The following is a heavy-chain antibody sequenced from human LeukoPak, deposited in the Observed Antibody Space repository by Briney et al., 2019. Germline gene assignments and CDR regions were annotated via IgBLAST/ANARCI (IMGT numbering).Heavy chain of an antibody. D-gene: IGHD3-22*01. V-gene: IGHV4-61*02. CDR1: GGSISSGSYY. CDR3: ARTWIVVVMGAFDI. CDR2: IYTSVST. Sequence: SETLSLTCTVSGGSISSGSYYWSWIRQPAGKGLEWIGRIYTSVSTNYNPSLKSRVTISVDTSKNQFSLKLSSVTAADTAVYYCARTWIVVVMGAFDIWGQGTMVTVSS. J-gene: IGHJ3*02.